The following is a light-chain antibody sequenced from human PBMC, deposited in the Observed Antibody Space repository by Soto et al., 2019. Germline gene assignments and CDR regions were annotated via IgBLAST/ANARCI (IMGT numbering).Light chain of an antibody. J-gene: IGKJ4*01. CDR3: QRPPTS. Sequence: EVVLTQSPATLSLSPGERATLSCRASQSVSSYLAWYQQKPGQAPRLLIYDASNRATGIPVRFAGSGSGTDFTLTLSSVEPEDFLLYYCQRPPTSFGRGTKVDIK. V-gene: IGKV3-11*01. CDR1: QSVSSY. CDR2: DAS.